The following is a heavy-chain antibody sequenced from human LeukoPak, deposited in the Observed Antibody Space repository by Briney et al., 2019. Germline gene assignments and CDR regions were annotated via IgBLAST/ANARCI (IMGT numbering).Heavy chain of an antibody. V-gene: IGHV4-34*01. CDR2: INHSGRT. D-gene: IGHD3-22*01. J-gene: IGHJ3*02. Sequence: SETLSLTCAVYGGSFSGYYWSWIRQPPGKGLEWIGEINHSGRTNYSPSLKSRVTISVDTSKNQYSQKLSSVTAADTAVDYCARDFADRSSLRGTFDIWGQGTKVTVAS. CDR1: GGSFSGYY. CDR3: ARDFADRSSLRGTFDI.